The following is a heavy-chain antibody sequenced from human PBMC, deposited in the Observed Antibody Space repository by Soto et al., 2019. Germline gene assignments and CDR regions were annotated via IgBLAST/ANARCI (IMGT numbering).Heavy chain of an antibody. CDR1: GGTFSSYA. V-gene: IGHV1-69*13. J-gene: IGHJ6*02. Sequence: GASVKVSCKASGGTFSSYAISWVRQAPGQGLEWMGGIIPIFGTANYAQKFQGRVTITADESTSTAYMELSSLRSEDTAVYYCARSDRDHYYYYGMDVWGQGTTVTVSS. CDR3: ARSDRDHYYYYGMDV. D-gene: IGHD3-22*01. CDR2: IIPIFGTA.